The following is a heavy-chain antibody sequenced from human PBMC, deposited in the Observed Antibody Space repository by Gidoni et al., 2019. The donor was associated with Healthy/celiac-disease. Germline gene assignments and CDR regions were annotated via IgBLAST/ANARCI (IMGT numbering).Heavy chain of an antibody. Sequence: EVQLVESGGGLVQPGGSLRLSCAASGFPFSSYWMSWVRQAPGKGLEWVANIKQDGSEKYYVDSVKGRFTISRDNAKNSLYLQMNSLRAEDTAVYYCARGEVLSYDAFDIWGQGTMVTVSS. V-gene: IGHV3-7*03. J-gene: IGHJ3*02. CDR3: ARGEVLSYDAFDI. CDR1: GFPFSSYW. CDR2: IKQDGSEK. D-gene: IGHD1-26*01.